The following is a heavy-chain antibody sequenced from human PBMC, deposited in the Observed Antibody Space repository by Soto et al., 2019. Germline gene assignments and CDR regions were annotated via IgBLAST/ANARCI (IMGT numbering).Heavy chain of an antibody. D-gene: IGHD5-12*01. J-gene: IGHJ4*02. Sequence: GSVRRSEAGCGVTDCSYWRQWDRQETGKGLEWVSAIRRNTAITHYPDSMRGRFTISRVNSENTIFLQMHSLRVEDSAVYFSVKASDGAWPYYFDSWGQGTLVTVSS. CDR2: IRRNTAIT. CDR3: VKASDGAWPYYFDS. V-gene: IGHV3-23*01. CDR1: GVTDCSYW.